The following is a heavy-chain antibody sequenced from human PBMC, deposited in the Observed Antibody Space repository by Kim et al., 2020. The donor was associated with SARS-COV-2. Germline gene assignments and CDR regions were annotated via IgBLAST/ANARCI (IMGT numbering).Heavy chain of an antibody. CDR1: GFTFDNSA. Sequence: GGSLRLSCAASGFTFDNSAMNWVRQAPGKGLEWVAVISGGGRETEYADPVKGRFTISRDNSKSTLYLEMNSLRVEDTALYYCARGHYYATVTLSDY. CDR2: ISGGGRET. J-gene: IGHJ4*01. V-gene: IGHV3-30-3*01. D-gene: IGHD3-10*01. CDR3: ARGHYYATVTLSDY.